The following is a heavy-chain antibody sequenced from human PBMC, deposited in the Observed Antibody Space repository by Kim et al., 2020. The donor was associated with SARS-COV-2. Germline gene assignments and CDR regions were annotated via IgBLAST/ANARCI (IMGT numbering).Heavy chain of an antibody. Sequence: YYNPSLKSRVTISVDTSKNQFSLKLSSVTAADTAVYYCARREYQPRGFDYWGQGTLVTVSS. J-gene: IGHJ4*02. D-gene: IGHD2-2*01. CDR3: ARREYQPRGFDY. V-gene: IGHV4-39*01.